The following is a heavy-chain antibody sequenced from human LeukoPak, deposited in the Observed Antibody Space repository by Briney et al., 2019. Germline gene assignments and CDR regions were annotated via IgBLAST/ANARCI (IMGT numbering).Heavy chain of an antibody. CDR2: INPNSGGT. J-gene: IGHJ4*02. V-gene: IGHV1-2*02. CDR3: ARDWSIAARLYYFDY. CDR1: GYTFTGYY. Sequence: GASVKVSCKASGYTFTGYYMHWVRQAPGQGLEWMGWINPNSGGTNYAQKFQGRVTMTRDTSISTAYMELSRLRSDDTAVYYCARDWSIAARLYYFDYWGQGTLVTVSS. D-gene: IGHD6-6*01.